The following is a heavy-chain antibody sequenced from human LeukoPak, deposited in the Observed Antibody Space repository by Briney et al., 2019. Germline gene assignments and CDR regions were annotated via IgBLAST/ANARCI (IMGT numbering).Heavy chain of an antibody. Sequence: PGGSLRLSCAASGFTFSSYSMNWDRQAPGKGLEWVSYISSSSSTIYYADSVKGRFTIFRDNAKNSLYLQMNSLRAEDAAVYYCARDLVPVEGLRYFDWLSGGFDYWGQGTLVTVSS. J-gene: IGHJ4*02. V-gene: IGHV3-48*01. CDR2: ISSSSSTI. D-gene: IGHD3-9*01. CDR1: GFTFSSYS. CDR3: ARDLVPVEGLRYFDWLSGGFDY.